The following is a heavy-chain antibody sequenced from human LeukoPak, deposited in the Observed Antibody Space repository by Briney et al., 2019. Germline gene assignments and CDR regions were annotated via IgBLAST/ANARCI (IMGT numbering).Heavy chain of an antibody. CDR1: GTSIIPYY. V-gene: IGHV4-59*01. J-gene: IGHJ5*02. Sequence: SETLSLTCAVSGTSIIPYYWSWIRQPPGKGLEWIGYIYYSGSTNYNPSLKSRVTISIDTSENQVSLILRSVTAADTAVYYCAREVGDSDSDNWFDPWGQGTLVTVSS. CDR2: IYYSGST. D-gene: IGHD2-21*02. CDR3: AREVGDSDSDNWFDP.